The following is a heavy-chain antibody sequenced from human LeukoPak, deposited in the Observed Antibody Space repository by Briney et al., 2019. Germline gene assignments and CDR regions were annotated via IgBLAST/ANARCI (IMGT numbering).Heavy chain of an antibody. CDR1: GFTFSSYA. D-gene: IGHD5-18*01. CDR3: AREGIQLWLDY. Sequence: PGGSLRLSCAASGFTFSSYAMHWVRQAPGKGLEWVAVISYDGSNKYYADSMKGRFTISRDNSKNTLYLQMNSLRAEDTAVYYCAREGIQLWLDYWGQGTLVTVSS. V-gene: IGHV3-30-3*01. J-gene: IGHJ4*02. CDR2: ISYDGSNK.